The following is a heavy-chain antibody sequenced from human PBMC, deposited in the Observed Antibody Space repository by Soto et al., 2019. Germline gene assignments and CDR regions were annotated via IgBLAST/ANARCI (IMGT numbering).Heavy chain of an antibody. J-gene: IGHJ4*02. V-gene: IGHV3-23*01. CDR1: GFTFSSYA. D-gene: IGHD3-22*01. CDR3: AKVGLASLVITVYYFDY. Sequence: PGGSLRLSCAASGFTFSSYAMSWVRQAPGKGLEWVSAISGSGGSTYYADSVKGRFTISRDNSKNTLYPQMNSLRAEDTAVYYCAKVGLASLVITVYYFDYWGQGTLVTVSS. CDR2: ISGSGGST.